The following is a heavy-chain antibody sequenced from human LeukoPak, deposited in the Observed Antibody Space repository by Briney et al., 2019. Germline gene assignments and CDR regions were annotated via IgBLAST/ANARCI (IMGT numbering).Heavy chain of an antibody. CDR2: VNPYNDKT. CDR3: ARGRRLRGVASRPIYYYYYMDV. V-gene: IGHV1-8*03. J-gene: IGHJ6*03. Sequence: ASVKVSCKASGYTFNTFDINWVRQATGQGPAWMGWVNPYNDKTVYAPKFQGRVSISNNNSINTAYMEFSGLKSDDTAVYYCARGRRLRGVASRPIYYYYYMDVWGGGTTVTVSS. D-gene: IGHD3-10*01. CDR1: GYTFNTFD.